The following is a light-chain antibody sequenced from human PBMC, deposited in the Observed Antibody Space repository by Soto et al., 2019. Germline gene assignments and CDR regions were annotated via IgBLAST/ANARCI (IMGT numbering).Light chain of an antibody. Sequence: QSVLTQPPSASGTPGQRVTISCSGSSSNIGSNYVYWYQQLPGTAPKLLIYRNNQRPSGVPDRFSGSKSGTSASLAISGLGSEDEADYYCAACDDSLSGRVFGGGTKLTVL. V-gene: IGLV1-47*01. CDR3: AACDDSLSGRV. J-gene: IGLJ3*02. CDR1: SSNIGSNY. CDR2: RNN.